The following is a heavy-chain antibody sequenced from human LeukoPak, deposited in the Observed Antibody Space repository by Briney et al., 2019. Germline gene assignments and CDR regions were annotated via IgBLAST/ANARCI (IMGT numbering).Heavy chain of an antibody. CDR1: GGSISSYY. CDR2: IYYSGST. Sequence: SETLSLTCTVSGGSISSYYWSWVRQPPGKGLEWIGYIYYSGSTSYNPSLKSRVTISVDTSKNQFSLKLSSVTAADTAVYYCARVQVTTPAWFDPWGQGTLVTVSS. V-gene: IGHV4-59*01. D-gene: IGHD4-11*01. CDR3: ARVQVTTPAWFDP. J-gene: IGHJ5*02.